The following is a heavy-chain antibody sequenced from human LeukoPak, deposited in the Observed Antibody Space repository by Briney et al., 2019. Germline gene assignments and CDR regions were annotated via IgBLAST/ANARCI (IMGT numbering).Heavy chain of an antibody. D-gene: IGHD3-9*01. Sequence: PGGSLRLSCAVSGFTFSSYGMHWVRQAPGKGLEWVASIDGRDNTFYADSVKGRFTISRDNSKNTLFVQMNGLETDDTAVYYCAKAVAGVDIFDYWGQGTLVTVSS. J-gene: IGHJ4*02. V-gene: IGHV3-23*01. CDR3: AKAVAGVDIFDY. CDR1: GFTFSSYG. CDR2: IDGRDNT.